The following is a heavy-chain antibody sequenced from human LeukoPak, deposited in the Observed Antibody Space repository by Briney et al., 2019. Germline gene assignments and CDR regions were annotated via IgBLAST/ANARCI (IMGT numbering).Heavy chain of an antibody. V-gene: IGHV1-69*13. J-gene: IGHJ6*04. D-gene: IGHD3-10*01. Sequence: SVTVSCKASGGTFSSYAISGVRQAPGQGLEWMGGIIAIFGTANYAQKFQRRLTITAHESTSTAYLELSSLRSEDTAVYYCAGGAYRELLWFGELLSPLYYYGMDVWGKGTTVTVSS. CDR1: GGTFSSYA. CDR2: IIAIFGTA. CDR3: AGGAYRELLWFGELLSPLYYYGMDV.